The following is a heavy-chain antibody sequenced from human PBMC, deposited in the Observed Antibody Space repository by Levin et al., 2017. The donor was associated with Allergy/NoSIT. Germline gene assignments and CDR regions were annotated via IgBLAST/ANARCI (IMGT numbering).Heavy chain of an antibody. D-gene: IGHD2-8*02. V-gene: IGHV4-59*08. CDR2: INFSGNT. CDR1: RGPIGTYF. CDR3: ARHLRSETTGWHRSFDY. Sequence: SETLSLTCSVSRGPIGTYFWSWIRQPPGKGLEWLGYINFSGNTNCNPSLKSRVTISVDTSRNQFSLRLSSVTAADTAVYYCARHLRSETTGWHRSFDYWGQGTLVTVSS. J-gene: IGHJ4*02.